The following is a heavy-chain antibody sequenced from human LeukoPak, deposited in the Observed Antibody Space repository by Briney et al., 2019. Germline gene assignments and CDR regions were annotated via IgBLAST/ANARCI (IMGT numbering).Heavy chain of an antibody. Sequence: GGSLRLSCAASGFTSSSYWMHWVRQAPGKGLVWVSRINSDGSSTSYADSVKGRFTISRDNAKNTLYLQMNSLRAEDTAVYYCARDPLGYDSSGYYDYWGQGTLVTVSS. CDR2: INSDGSST. J-gene: IGHJ4*02. V-gene: IGHV3-74*01. D-gene: IGHD3-22*01. CDR1: GFTSSSYW. CDR3: ARDPLGYDSSGYYDY.